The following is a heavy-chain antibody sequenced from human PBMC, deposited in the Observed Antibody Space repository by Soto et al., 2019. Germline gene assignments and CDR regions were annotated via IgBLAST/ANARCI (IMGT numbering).Heavy chain of an antibody. D-gene: IGHD4-17*01. CDR3: ARDTVVFDY. J-gene: IGHJ4*02. CDR2: ISSSGSTI. Sequence: GGSLRLSCAASGFTFSSYGMHWVRQAPGKGLEWVSYISSSGSTIYYADSVKGRFTISRDNAKNSLYLQMNSLRAEDTAVYYCARDTVVFDYWGQGTLVTVSS. V-gene: IGHV3-48*04. CDR1: GFTFSSYG.